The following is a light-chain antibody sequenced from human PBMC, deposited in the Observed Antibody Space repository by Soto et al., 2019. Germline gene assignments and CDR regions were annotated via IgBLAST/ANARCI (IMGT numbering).Light chain of an antibody. Sequence: EIVLTQSPATLSLSPGERATLSCRASQSVSSYYAGYHQKPGSAPTLLIYDASYMETGGPARFSGSGSGTEFTLTISSLQPDDFAAYYCQQHNSYSWTFGQGTKVDIK. CDR1: QSVSSY. CDR2: DAS. J-gene: IGKJ1*01. V-gene: IGKV3-11*01. CDR3: QQHNSYSWT.